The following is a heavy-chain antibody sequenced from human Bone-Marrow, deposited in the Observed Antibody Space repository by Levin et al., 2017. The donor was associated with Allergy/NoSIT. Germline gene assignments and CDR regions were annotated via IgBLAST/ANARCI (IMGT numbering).Heavy chain of an antibody. Sequence: PSETLSLTCNVSGDSISSSSSYWGWIRQPPGKGLEWFGGVLYTGAAFYNPSLKNRLTISVDTSNDQFSLKIDSVTATDTAVYYCARTETRGLDWYFDLWGRGTLVTVSS. CDR3: ARTETRGLDWYFDL. V-gene: IGHV4-39*01. CDR2: VLYTGAA. CDR1: GDSISSSSSY. D-gene: IGHD2-2*01. J-gene: IGHJ2*01.